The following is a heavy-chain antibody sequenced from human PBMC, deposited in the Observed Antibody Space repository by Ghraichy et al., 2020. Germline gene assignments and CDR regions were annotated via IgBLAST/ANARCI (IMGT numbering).Heavy chain of an antibody. CDR1: GGSFYSYA. CDR2: IIPVFATA. V-gene: IGHV1-69*13. J-gene: IGHJ6*02. CDR3: AGGEGSSSRNFYYDMDV. D-gene: IGHD6-6*01. Sequence: SVKVSCKASGGSFYSYAFSWVRQAPGQGLEWMGGIIPVFATANYAQRFQDRVIITADESTSTAYMELSSLGSEDTAIYYCAGGEGSSSRNFYYDMDVWGQGTTVIVSS.